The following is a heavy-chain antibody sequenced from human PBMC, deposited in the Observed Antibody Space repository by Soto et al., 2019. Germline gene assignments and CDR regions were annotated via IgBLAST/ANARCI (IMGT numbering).Heavy chain of an antibody. V-gene: IGHV4-30-4*01. CDR2: IYYSGSM. CDR3: ARGAGVAATLKFDS. D-gene: IGHD2-15*01. Sequence: PSETLSLTCNVSGGSITSAHYYWSWIRQPPGKGLEWIGYIYYSGSMYYNPSLKSRVTMSVDTSKNQFSLKLSSVTAADTAVYHCARGAGVAATLKFDSWGQGTLVTVSS. CDR1: GGSITSAHYY. J-gene: IGHJ4*02.